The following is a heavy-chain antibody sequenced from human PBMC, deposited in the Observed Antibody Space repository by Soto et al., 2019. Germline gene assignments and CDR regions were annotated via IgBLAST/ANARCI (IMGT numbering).Heavy chain of an antibody. V-gene: IGHV1-69*13. CDR3: ARLTVTTRGWFQN. Sequence: SVKVSCKASGGTFSSYAISWVRQAPGQGLEWMGGIIPIFGTANYAQKFQGRVTITADESTSTAYMELSSLRSEDTAVYYCARLTVTTRGWFQNWGQGTLVTVSS. D-gene: IGHD4-17*01. CDR2: IIPIFGTA. J-gene: IGHJ1*01. CDR1: GGTFSSYA.